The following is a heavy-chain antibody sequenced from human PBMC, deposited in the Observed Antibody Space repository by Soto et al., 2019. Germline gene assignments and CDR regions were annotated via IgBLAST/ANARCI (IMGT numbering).Heavy chain of an antibody. CDR1: GYIFSNYY. CDR3: ARRGMSKIGFDT. J-gene: IGHJ3*02. CDR2: FNPSGDAT. Sequence: QVQLVQSGAEVKKPGTSVKVSCKASGYIFSNYYMHWVRQTPGQGLEWMGVFNPSGDATHYAQSFQGRVSVTRDTSTSTVYMGLSTLTSEDTAVYCCARRGMSKIGFDTWGQGTMVTVSS. V-gene: IGHV1-46*01. D-gene: IGHD3-10*01.